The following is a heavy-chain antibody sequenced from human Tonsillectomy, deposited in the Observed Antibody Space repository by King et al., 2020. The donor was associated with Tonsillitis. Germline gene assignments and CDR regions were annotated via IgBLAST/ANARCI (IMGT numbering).Heavy chain of an antibody. CDR2: IDWDDDK. D-gene: IGHD5-18*01. CDR1: GFSLSTSAMR. J-gene: IGHJ4*02. Sequence: VTLKESGPALVKPTQTLTLTCTFSGFSLSTSAMRVSWIRQPPGKALEWLARIDWDDDKFYSTSLKTRLTISKDTSKNPVVLTMTNMDPVDTATYYCARISVSGYSFDYWGQGTLVTVSS. CDR3: ARISVSGYSFDY. V-gene: IGHV2-70*04.